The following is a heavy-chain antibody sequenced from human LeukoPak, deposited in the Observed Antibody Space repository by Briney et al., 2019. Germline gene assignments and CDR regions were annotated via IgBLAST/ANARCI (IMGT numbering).Heavy chain of an antibody. CDR1: GGSISSGGYY. Sequence: SETLSLTCTVSGGSISSGGYYWSWIRQHPGKGLEWIGYIYYSGSTYYNPSLKSRVTISVDTSKNQFSLKLSSVTAADTAVYYCARDRYSSGMSEPWGQGTLVTVSS. J-gene: IGHJ5*02. D-gene: IGHD6-19*01. CDR3: ARDRYSSGMSEP. CDR2: IYYSGST. V-gene: IGHV4-31*03.